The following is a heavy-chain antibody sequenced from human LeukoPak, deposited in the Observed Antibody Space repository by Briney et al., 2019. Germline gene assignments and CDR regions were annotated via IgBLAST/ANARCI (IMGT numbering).Heavy chain of an antibody. D-gene: IGHD6-19*01. J-gene: IGHJ4*02. CDR2: ISSGSGTI. CDR1: GFTFSSYS. Sequence: PGGSLRLSCAASGFTFSSYSMNWVRQAPGKGLEWVSYISSGSGTIYYADSVKGRFTISRDNAENSLYLQMNSLRVEDTAVFYCARGAVAGIYHFDFWGQGTLVTVSS. V-gene: IGHV3-48*01. CDR3: ARGAVAGIYHFDF.